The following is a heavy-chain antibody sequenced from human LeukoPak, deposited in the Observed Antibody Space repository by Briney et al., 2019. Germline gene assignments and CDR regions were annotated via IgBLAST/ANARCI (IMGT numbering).Heavy chain of an antibody. Sequence: ASVKVSCKASGYTFTSYYMHWVRQAPGQGLEWMGWINPNSGGTNYAQKFQGRVTITRDTSISTAYMELSRLRSDDTAVYYCASPSCDSTSCYGWFDPWGQGTLVTVSS. CDR2: INPNSGGT. CDR3: ASPSCDSTSCYGWFDP. J-gene: IGHJ5*02. CDR1: GYTFTSYY. V-gene: IGHV1-2*02. D-gene: IGHD2-2*01.